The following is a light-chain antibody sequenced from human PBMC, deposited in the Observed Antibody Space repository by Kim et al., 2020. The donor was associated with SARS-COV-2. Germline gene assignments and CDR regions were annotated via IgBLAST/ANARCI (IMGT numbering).Light chain of an antibody. V-gene: IGLV6-57*03. CDR3: QSYDSSIYVV. Sequence: KTVTIPCTRSSCSIAINYVQWYQQRPGSAPTTVIYEDNQRPSGVPDRFSGSIDSSSNSASLTISGLKTEDEADYYCQSYDSSIYVVFGGGTQLTVL. CDR2: EDN. CDR1: SCSIAINY. J-gene: IGLJ2*01.